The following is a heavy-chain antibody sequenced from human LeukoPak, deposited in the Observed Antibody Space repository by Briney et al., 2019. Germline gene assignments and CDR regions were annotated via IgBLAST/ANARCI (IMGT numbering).Heavy chain of an antibody. J-gene: IGHJ6*02. CDR1: GFTFSSYA. D-gene: IGHD3-9*01. Sequence: GGSLRLSCAASGFTFSSYAMHWVRRAPGKGLEYVSAISSNGGSTYYANSVKGRFTVSRDNSKNTLYLQMGSLRAEDMAVYYCARQRYDSPYYCGMDEWGQGTTVTVSS. V-gene: IGHV3-64*01. CDR2: ISSNGGST. CDR3: ARQRYDSPYYCGMDE.